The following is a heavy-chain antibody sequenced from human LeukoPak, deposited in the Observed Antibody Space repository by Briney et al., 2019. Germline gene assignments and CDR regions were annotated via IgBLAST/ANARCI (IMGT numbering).Heavy chain of an antibody. V-gene: IGHV3-30*18. D-gene: IGHD1-26*01. CDR2: ISYDGSNK. CDR1: GFTFSSYG. CDR3: AKDPHSGSYYAMYYYYYGMDV. Sequence: GGSLRLSCAASGFTFSSYGMHWVRQAPGKGLEWVAVISYDGSNKYYADSVKGRFTISRDNSKNTLYLQMNSLRAEDTAVYYCAKDPHSGSYYAMYYYYYGMDVWGQGTTVTVSS. J-gene: IGHJ6*02.